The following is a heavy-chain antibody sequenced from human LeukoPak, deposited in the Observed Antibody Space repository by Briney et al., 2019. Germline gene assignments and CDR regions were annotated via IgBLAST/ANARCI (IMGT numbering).Heavy chain of an antibody. D-gene: IGHD6-19*01. CDR2: ISGSGGST. CDR3: AKDQSSGWPAALDY. V-gene: IGHV3-23*01. CDR1: GFTFSSYA. Sequence: GGSLRLSCVASGFTFSSYAMHWVRQTPGKGLEWVSAISGSGGSTYYADSVKGRFTISRDNSKNTLYLQMNSLRAEDTAVYYCAKDQSSGWPAALDYWGQGTLVTVSS. J-gene: IGHJ4*02.